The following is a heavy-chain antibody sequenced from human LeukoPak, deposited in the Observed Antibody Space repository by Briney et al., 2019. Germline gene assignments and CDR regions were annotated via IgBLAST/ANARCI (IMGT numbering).Heavy chain of an antibody. Sequence: PGGSLRLSCAASGFTVSSNYMSWVRQAPGKGPEWVSVIYSGGSTYYADSVRGRFTISRDNSKNTLYLQMNSLRAEDMAVCYCASEHCTNGVCPIDYWGQGTLVTVSS. V-gene: IGHV3-66*02. D-gene: IGHD2-8*01. CDR3: ASEHCTNGVCPIDY. CDR2: IYSGGST. CDR1: GFTVSSNY. J-gene: IGHJ4*02.